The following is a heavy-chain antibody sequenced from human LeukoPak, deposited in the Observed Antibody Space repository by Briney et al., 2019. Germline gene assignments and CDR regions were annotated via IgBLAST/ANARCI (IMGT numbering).Heavy chain of an antibody. Sequence: GGSLRLSCAASGFTFNTYSMNWVRQAPGKGLEWVSFISSSSSYIDYADSVKGRFTISRDNTKNSLFLQMNNVRAEDTAVYYCARRGYYYDSSGYYSYEGRDYWGQGTVVTVSS. D-gene: IGHD3-22*01. CDR1: GFTFNTYS. J-gene: IGHJ4*02. V-gene: IGHV3-21*01. CDR3: ARRGYYYDSSGYYSYEGRDY. CDR2: ISSSSSYI.